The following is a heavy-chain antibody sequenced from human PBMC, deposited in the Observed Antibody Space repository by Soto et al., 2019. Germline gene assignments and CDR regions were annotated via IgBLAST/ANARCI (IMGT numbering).Heavy chain of an antibody. CDR2: VYPGDSDT. CDR1: GYSFSTYW. D-gene: IGHD1-1*01. V-gene: IGHV5-51*01. CDR3: ARSGKGGTPFYAPDV. Sequence: GESLKISCLASGYSFSTYWIGWVRQMPGKGLEWLGIVYPGDSDTRYSPSFQGQVTISADKSISTAYLQWNSLKASDTAVYYCARSGKGGTPFYAPDVWGQGTTVTVSS. J-gene: IGHJ6*02.